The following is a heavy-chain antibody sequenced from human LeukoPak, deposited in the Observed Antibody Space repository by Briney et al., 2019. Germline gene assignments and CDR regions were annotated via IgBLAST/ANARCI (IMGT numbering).Heavy chain of an antibody. D-gene: IGHD3-10*01. Sequence: ASVKVSCKASGYTLTGYDINWVRQATGQGLEWMGWMNPNSGNTGYAQKFQGRVTMTGNTSISTAYMELSSLRAEDTAVYYCAQGITMVRGVTYYYYGMDVWGQGTTVTVSS. CDR1: GYTLTGYD. CDR2: MNPNSGNT. CDR3: AQGITMVRGVTYYYYGMDV. V-gene: IGHV1-8*01. J-gene: IGHJ6*02.